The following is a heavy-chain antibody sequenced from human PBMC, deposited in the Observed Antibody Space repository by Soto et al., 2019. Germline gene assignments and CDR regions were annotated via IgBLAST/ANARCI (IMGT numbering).Heavy chain of an antibody. CDR1: GDSVSSNSAA. CDR3: VRDLRETTGSPVPEDYYFDY. D-gene: IGHD3-10*01. J-gene: IGHJ4*02. V-gene: IGHV6-1*01. Sequence: SQTLSLTCAISGDSVSSNSAAWNWIRQSPSRGLEWLGRTYYRSKWYNDYAVSVKSRITINPDTSKNQFSLQLNSVTPEDTAVYYCVRDLRETTGSPVPEDYYFDYWGQGTLVTVSS. CDR2: TYYRSKWYN.